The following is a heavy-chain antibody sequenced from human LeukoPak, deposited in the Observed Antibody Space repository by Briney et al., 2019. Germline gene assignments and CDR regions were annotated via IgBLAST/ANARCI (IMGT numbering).Heavy chain of an antibody. D-gene: IGHD3-3*01. V-gene: IGHV3-7*01. CDR2: IKQDGSEK. CDR3: ARDARTYYDFWGGLGGFDY. CDR1: GFTFSSYW. Sequence: GGSLRLSCAASGFTFSSYWMSWVRQAPGKGLEWVANIKQDGSEKYYVDSVKGRFTISRDNAKNSLYLQMNSLRAEDTAVYYCARDARTYYDFWGGLGGFDYWGQGTLVTVSS. J-gene: IGHJ4*02.